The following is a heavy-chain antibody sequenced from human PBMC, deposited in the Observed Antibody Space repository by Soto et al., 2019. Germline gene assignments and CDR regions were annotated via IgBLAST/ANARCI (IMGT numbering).Heavy chain of an antibody. J-gene: IGHJ4*02. CDR1: EGTFNSYA. CDR3: AGAASRCYPYLFDS. D-gene: IGHD2-15*01. CDR2: IIPYHNTL. V-gene: IGHV1-69*01. Sequence: QAQVVQSGGEVRKPGSSVTLSCKASEGTFNSYAIAWVRQAPGQGLEWMGGIIPYHNTLNYAQKFQDRVTITADDSTNTVYMELSSLRSDDTAVYFCAGAASRCYPYLFDSWAQGTVVTVSS.